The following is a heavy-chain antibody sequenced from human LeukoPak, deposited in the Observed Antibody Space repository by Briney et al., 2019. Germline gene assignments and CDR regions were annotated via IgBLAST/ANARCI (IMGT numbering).Heavy chain of an antibody. D-gene: IGHD6-13*01. CDR1: GASVSNYC. J-gene: IGHJ1*01. V-gene: IGHV4-4*08. CDR2: IIHGARTTGKT. Sequence: PSERLSPACSVSGASVSNYCWNWIRQPPVKGLEWIGSIIHGARTTGKTNYNPSLESRVKISIDTTRAQFSLKLSSVTVADTAVYYYAKRDGSSWDLLIWGQGALVTVSS. CDR3: AKRDGSSWDLLI.